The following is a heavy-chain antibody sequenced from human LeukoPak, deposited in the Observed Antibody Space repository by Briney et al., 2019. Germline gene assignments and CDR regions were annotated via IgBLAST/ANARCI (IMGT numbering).Heavy chain of an antibody. Sequence: GGSLRLSCAASGFTFSSYSMNWVRQAPGKGLEWVSSISSSSSYIYYAASVKGRFTISRDNAKNSVYLQVNSLRAEDTAVYYCARGVVPAATSNWFDPWGQGTLVTVSS. D-gene: IGHD2-2*01. CDR1: GFTFSSYS. J-gene: IGHJ5*02. V-gene: IGHV3-21*01. CDR2: ISSSSSYI. CDR3: ARGVVPAATSNWFDP.